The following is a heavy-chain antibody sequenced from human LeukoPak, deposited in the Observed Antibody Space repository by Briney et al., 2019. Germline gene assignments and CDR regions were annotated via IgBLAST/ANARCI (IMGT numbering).Heavy chain of an antibody. V-gene: IGHV3-21*01. J-gene: IGHJ4*02. CDR2: ISSSSSYI. D-gene: IGHD6-19*01. CDR1: GFTFSSYS. CDR3: ARSSTGPFFNDY. Sequence: GGSLRLSCAASGFTFSSYSMNWVRQAPGKGLEWVSSISSSSSYIYYADSVKGRFTISRDNAKNSLYLQMNSLRAEDTAVYYCARSSTGPFFNDYWGQGTLVTVSS.